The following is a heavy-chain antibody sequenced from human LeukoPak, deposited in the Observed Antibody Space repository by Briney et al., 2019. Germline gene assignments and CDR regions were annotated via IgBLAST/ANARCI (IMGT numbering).Heavy chain of an antibody. V-gene: IGHV3-23*01. D-gene: IGHD2-2*01. J-gene: IGHJ6*02. CDR2: LGRSGEYK. CDR1: GFRFTDYS. CDR3: VKDRPCETCMPMDA. Sequence: PVGSLRLSCAASGFRFTDYSMSWVRQAPGKGLEWVAGLGRSGEYKYYADSVKGRLTISRDNSKDTVSLQMNSLRAEDSAIYFCVKDRPCETCMPMDAWGQGTTVTVSS.